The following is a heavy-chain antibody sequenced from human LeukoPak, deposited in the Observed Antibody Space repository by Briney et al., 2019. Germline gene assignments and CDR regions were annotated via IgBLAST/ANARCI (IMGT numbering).Heavy chain of an antibody. V-gene: IGHV5-51*01. Sequence: GESLKISCKGSGYRFTNYWIGWVCQMPGKGLEWMGIIYPGDSDTRYSPSFQGQVTISADKSISTAYLQWSSLKASDTAMYYCARRLIDRTSWSFDYWGQGTLVTVSS. D-gene: IGHD6-13*01. J-gene: IGHJ4*02. CDR1: GYRFTNYW. CDR3: ARRLIDRTSWSFDY. CDR2: IYPGDSDT.